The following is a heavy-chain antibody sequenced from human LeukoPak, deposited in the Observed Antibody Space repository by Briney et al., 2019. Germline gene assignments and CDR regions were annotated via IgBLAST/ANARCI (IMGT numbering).Heavy chain of an antibody. J-gene: IGHJ4*02. V-gene: IGHV4-61*01. CDR3: AKYGGSGWVIDY. D-gene: IGHD6-19*01. CDR1: GGSVSSGNYY. Sequence: SETLSLTCTVSGGSVSSGNYYWSWIRQPPGKGLEWIGYIYYTGATSYNPSLKSRVTISVDTSKNQFSLKLTSVTAADTAVYYCAKYGGSGWVIDYWGQGTLVTVSS. CDR2: IYYTGAT.